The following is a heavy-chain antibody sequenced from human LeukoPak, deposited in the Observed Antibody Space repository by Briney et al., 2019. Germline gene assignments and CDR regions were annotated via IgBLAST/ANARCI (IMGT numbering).Heavy chain of an antibody. V-gene: IGHV4-34*01. CDR3: ASRGGSGSYLATSDY. D-gene: IGHD3-10*01. CDR2: INHSGST. Sequence: PSETLSLTCAVYGGSFSGYDWRWIRQPPWKGQEWIGEINHSGSTNYNPSLKSRVTISVDTSKNQFSLKLSSVTAADTAVYYCASRGGSGSYLATSDYWGQGTLVTVSS. CDR1: GGSFSGYD. J-gene: IGHJ4*02.